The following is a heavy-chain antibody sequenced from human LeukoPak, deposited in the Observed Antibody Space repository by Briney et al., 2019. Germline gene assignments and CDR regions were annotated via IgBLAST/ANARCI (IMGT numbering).Heavy chain of an antibody. D-gene: IGHD6-19*01. CDR1: GGSVNSYY. CDR3: ARGWTLKTPLGRVAGTSSRRGRYFDY. CDR2: IYYSGST. Sequence: SETLSLTCTVSGGSVNSYYWGWIRQPPGKGLEWIGSIYYSGSTYYNPSLKSRVTISVDTSKNQFSLKLSSVTAADTAMYYCARGWTLKTPLGRVAGTSSRRGRYFDYWGQGTLVTVSS. V-gene: IGHV4-39*07. J-gene: IGHJ4*01.